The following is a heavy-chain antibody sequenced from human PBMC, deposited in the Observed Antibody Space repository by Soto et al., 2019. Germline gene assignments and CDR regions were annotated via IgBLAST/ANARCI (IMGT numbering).Heavy chain of an antibody. Sequence: EMQLVESGGGLVRPGGSLRLSCAASGFSFSDHYMDWVRQAPGKGLEWVGRIRNKANRYTTEYAASVKGRFTISRDDSKNSLYLQMNSLVTDDTAVYFCTRANPRAPGTLDYWGHGNLVSVSS. D-gene: IGHD6-13*01. J-gene: IGHJ4*01. CDR2: IRNKANRYTT. CDR1: GFSFSDHY. V-gene: IGHV3-72*01. CDR3: TRANPRAPGTLDY.